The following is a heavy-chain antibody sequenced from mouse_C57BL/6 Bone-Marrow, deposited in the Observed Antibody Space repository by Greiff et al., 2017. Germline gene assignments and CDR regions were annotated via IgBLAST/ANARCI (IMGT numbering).Heavy chain of an antibody. CDR1: GYTFTSYG. V-gene: IGHV1-58*01. D-gene: IGHD2-4*01. CDR3: AREGAVLRLRRWAMDY. J-gene: IGHJ4*01. CDR2: IYIGNGYT. Sequence: EVQLQESGAELVRPGSSVKMSCKTSGYTFTSYGINWVKQRPGQGLEWIGYIYIGNGYTEYNEKFKGKATLTSDTSSNTAYMQLSSLTSEASAIEVCAREGAVLRLRRWAMDYWGQGTSVTVSS.